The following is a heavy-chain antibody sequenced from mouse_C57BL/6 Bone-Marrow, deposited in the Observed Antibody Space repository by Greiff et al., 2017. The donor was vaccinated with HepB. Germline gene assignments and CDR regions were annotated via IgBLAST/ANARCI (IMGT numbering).Heavy chain of an antibody. J-gene: IGHJ3*01. CDR2: IHPNSGST. V-gene: IGHV1-64*01. Sequence: VKLQQPGAELVKPGASVKLSCKASGYTFTSYWMHWVKQRPGQGLEWIGMIHPNSGSTNYNEKFKSKATLTVDKSSSTAYMQLSSLTSEDSAVYYCARKGEFTTVVAPFAYWGQGTLVTVSA. CDR3: ARKGEFTTVVAPFAY. CDR1: GYTFTSYW. D-gene: IGHD1-1*01.